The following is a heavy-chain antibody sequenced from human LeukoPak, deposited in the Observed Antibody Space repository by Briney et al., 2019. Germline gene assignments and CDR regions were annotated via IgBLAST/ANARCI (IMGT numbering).Heavy chain of an antibody. V-gene: IGHV4-61*02. Sequence: SETLSLTCTVSGNSISSGDNYWSWIRQPAGKGLEWIGRIYTSGSTNYNPSRKSRVTISGDTSKNQFSLRLSSVTAADTAVYYCARASYSYDINGWVPFDYWGQGTLVTVSS. CDR1: GNSISSGDNY. CDR3: ARASYSYDINGWVPFDY. D-gene: IGHD3-22*01. CDR2: IYTSGST. J-gene: IGHJ4*02.